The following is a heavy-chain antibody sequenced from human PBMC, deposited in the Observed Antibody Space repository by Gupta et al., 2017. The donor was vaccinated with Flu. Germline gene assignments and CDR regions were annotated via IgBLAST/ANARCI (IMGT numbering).Heavy chain of an antibody. CDR3: ARDYDGTGTYYYYYFGMDV. D-gene: IGHD3-22*01. Sequence: QVQLVQSGAEVNKPGSSVKISCTASGGTFSSIAISWVRQAPGKGLEWMGGIIPKFDTPNYAQKFQGRVTITADKSTSTAYMELSSLRSEDTAVYYCARDYDGTGTYYYYYFGMDVWGQGTTVTVSS. CDR1: GGTFSSIA. CDR2: IIPKFDTP. V-gene: IGHV1-69*06. J-gene: IGHJ6*02.